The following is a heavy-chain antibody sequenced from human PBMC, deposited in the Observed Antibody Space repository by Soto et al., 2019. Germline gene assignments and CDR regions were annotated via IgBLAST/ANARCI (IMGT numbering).Heavy chain of an antibody. CDR2: INHSGST. CDR1: GGSFSGYY. Sequence: SETLSLTCAVYGGSFSGYYWSWIRQPPGKGLEWIGEINHSGSTNYNPSLKSRVTISVDTSKNQFSLKLSSVTAADTAVYYCARGRWGYYYGSGSSPSWFDPWGQGTLVTVSS. V-gene: IGHV4-34*01. CDR3: ARGRWGYYYGSGSSPSWFDP. J-gene: IGHJ5*02. D-gene: IGHD3-10*01.